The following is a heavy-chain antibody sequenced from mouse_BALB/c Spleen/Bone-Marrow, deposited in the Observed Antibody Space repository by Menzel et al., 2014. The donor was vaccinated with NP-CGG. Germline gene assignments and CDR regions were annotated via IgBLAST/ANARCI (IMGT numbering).Heavy chain of an antibody. V-gene: IGHV1S132*01. D-gene: IGHD2-4*01. CDR3: ARKGISTVIATAYYFDY. CDR2: IFPGTGTT. CDR1: GYTFTSYW. J-gene: IGHJ2*01. Sequence: QVQLQQSGAELVKPGASVKLSCKTSGYTFTSYWIQWVKQRPGQGLGWIGEIFPGTGTTYYNEKFKDKATLTIDTSSSTAYMQLSSLTSEDSAVYVCARKGISTVIATAYYFDYWGQGSTLTVSS.